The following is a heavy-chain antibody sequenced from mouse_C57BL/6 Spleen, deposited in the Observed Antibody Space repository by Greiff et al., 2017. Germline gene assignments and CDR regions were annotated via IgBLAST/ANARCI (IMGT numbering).Heavy chain of an antibody. CDR3: ARDGDGYYPY. Sequence: EVKLVESGGGLVKPGGSLKLSCAASGFTFSSYAMSWVRQTPEKRLEWVATISDGGSYTYYPDNVKGRFTISRDNAKNNLYLQMSHLKSEDTAMYYCARDGDGYYPYWGQGTLVTVSA. V-gene: IGHV5-4*01. J-gene: IGHJ3*01. CDR1: GFTFSSYA. D-gene: IGHD2-3*01. CDR2: ISDGGSYT.